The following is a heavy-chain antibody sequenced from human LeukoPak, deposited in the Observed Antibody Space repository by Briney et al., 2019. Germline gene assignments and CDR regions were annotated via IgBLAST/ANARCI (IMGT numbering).Heavy chain of an antibody. D-gene: IGHD2-15*01. CDR2: ISYDGSNK. J-gene: IGHJ6*02. V-gene: IGHV3-30-3*01. Sequence: PGGSLRLFCGASGFTFSSYDKHWVRQAPGKGLEWVAVISYDGSNKYYAESVKGRFTISRDNYKNTLYLQMNSLRAEDTAVYYCARLYCSGGSCYSGYYYYYGMDVWGQGTTVTVSS. CDR1: GFTFSSYD. CDR3: ARLYCSGGSCYSGYYYYYGMDV.